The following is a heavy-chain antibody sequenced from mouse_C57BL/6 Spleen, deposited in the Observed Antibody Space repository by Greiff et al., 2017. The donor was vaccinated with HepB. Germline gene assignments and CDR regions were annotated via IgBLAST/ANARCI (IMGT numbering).Heavy chain of an antibody. CDR2: INPNNGGT. J-gene: IGHJ1*03. V-gene: IGHV1-22*01. Sequence: EVQLQESGPELVKPGASVKMSCKASGYTFTDYNMHWVKQSHGKSLEWIGYINPNNGGTSYNQKFKGKATLTVNKSSSTAYMELRSLTSEDSAVYYCARGPYYYGSSYRYFDVWGTGTTVTVSS. CDR1: GYTFTDYN. D-gene: IGHD1-1*01. CDR3: ARGPYYYGSSYRYFDV.